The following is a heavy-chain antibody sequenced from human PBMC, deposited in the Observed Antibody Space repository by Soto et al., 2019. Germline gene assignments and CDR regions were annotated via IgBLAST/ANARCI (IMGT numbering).Heavy chain of an antibody. J-gene: IGHJ4*02. V-gene: IGHV1-18*04. CDR1: GYTFTGYY. D-gene: IGHD4-17*01. CDR3: ARSTSYGDYYY. Sequence: ASVKVSCKASGYTFTGYYMHWVRQAPGQGLEWMGWISAYNGNTNYAQKLQGRVTMTTDTSTSTAYMELRSLRSDDTAVYYCARSTSYGDYYYWGQGTLVTVSS. CDR2: ISAYNGNT.